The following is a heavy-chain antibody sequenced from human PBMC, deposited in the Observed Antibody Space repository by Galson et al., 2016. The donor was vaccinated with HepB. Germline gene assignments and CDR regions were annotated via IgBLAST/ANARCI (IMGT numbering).Heavy chain of an antibody. CDR2: TYYRSKWYN. V-gene: IGHV6-1*01. CDR3: ARDIAVAGTNFCYYMDV. CDR1: GDSVSSNSAA. Sequence: CAISGDSVSSNSAAWNWIRQSPSRGLEWLGRTYYRSKWYNDYGVSVKSRITINPDTSKNQISLQLNSVTPEDTAVCYCARDIAVAGTNFCYYMDVWGKGTTVTVSS. J-gene: IGHJ6*03. D-gene: IGHD6-19*01.